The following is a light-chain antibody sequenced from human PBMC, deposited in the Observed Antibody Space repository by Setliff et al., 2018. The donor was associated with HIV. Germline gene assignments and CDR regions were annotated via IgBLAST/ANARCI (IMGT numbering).Light chain of an antibody. CDR3: SSYTGSSTLGV. CDR2: EVN. J-gene: IGLJ1*01. CDR1: SSDVGDYKL. V-gene: IGLV2-14*01. Sequence: QSVLTQPASVSASPGQSITISCTGSSSDVGDYKLVSWYQQHPGKAPKLIIFEVNNRPSGVSNRFSGSKSGNTASLTISGLQADDEADYYCSSYTGSSTLGVFGTGTKVTVL.